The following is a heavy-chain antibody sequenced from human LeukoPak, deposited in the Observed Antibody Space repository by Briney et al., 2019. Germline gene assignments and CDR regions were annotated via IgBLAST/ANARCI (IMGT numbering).Heavy chain of an antibody. D-gene: IGHD3-22*01. Sequence: SETLSLTCAVYGGSFSGYYWGWLRQPPGKGLEWIGEINHSGSTNYNPSLKSRVTISVDTSKNQFSLKLSSVTAADTAVYYCARCTFISTYYYDSSGYYYFDYWGQGTLVTVSS. V-gene: IGHV4-34*01. CDR3: ARCTFISTYYYDSSGYYYFDY. CDR2: INHSGST. J-gene: IGHJ4*02. CDR1: GGSFSGYY.